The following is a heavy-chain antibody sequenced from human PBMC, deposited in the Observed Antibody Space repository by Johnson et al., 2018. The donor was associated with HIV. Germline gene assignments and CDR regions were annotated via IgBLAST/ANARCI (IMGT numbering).Heavy chain of an antibody. CDR3: AKDLLTLDAFDI. CDR1: GFTFSSYG. J-gene: IGHJ3*02. CDR2: ISYDGSNK. V-gene: IGHV3-30*19. Sequence: QVQLVESGGGVVQPGGSLRLSCAASGFTFSSYGMHWVRQAPGKGLEWVAVISYDGSNKYYADSVKGRFTISRDNSKNTLYLQMNSLRAEDTAVYYCAKDLLTLDAFDIWGQGTMVTVSS.